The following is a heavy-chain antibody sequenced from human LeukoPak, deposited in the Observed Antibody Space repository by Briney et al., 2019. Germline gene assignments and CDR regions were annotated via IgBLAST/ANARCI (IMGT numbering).Heavy chain of an antibody. J-gene: IGHJ6*03. V-gene: IGHV4-59*04. CDR2: IYYSGNT. D-gene: IGHD2-15*01. Sequence: GSLRLSCAASGFTFSSYSMNWVRQAPGKGLEWIGSIYYSGNTYYNPSLKSRVTISVDTSKNQFSLKLSSVTAADTAVYYCARLRGGLGYCSGGSCYHALGYYYYMDVWGKGTTVTVSS. CDR1: GFTFSSYSMN. CDR3: ARLRGGLGYCSGGSCYHALGYYYYMDV.